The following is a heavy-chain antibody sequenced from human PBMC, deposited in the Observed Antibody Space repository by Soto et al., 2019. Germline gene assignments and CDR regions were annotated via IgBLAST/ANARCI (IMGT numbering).Heavy chain of an antibody. CDR3: ARDRLRGYDSSGFYS. V-gene: IGHV1-18*01. CDR1: GYSFSFYG. Sequence: QIQLVQSGAEWRKPGASVKASCKASGYSFSFYGINWVRQAPGQGLEWMGWINPSDGNRNFAQKFKDRVTMPTATATNTVLLELRSLKSDDTAIYYSARDRLRGYDSSGFYSWGQGTMVTVSS. D-gene: IGHD3-22*01. CDR2: INPSDGNR. J-gene: IGHJ4*02.